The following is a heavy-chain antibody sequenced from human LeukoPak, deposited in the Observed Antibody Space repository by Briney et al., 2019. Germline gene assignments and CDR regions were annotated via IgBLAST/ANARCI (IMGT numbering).Heavy chain of an antibody. CDR3: AKGSLRYFDWFPNARHVLDYFDY. Sequence: PGGSLRLSCAASGFTFSSYAMHWVRQAPGKGLEWVAVISYDGSNKYYADSVKGRFTISRDNSKNTLYLQMNSLRAEDTAVYYCAKGSLRYFDWFPNARHVLDYFDYWGQGTLVTVSS. J-gene: IGHJ4*02. CDR1: GFTFSSYA. V-gene: IGHV3-30-3*01. D-gene: IGHD3-9*01. CDR2: ISYDGSNK.